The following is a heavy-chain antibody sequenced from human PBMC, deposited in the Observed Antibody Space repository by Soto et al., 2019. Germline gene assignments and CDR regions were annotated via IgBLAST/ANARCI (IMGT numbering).Heavy chain of an antibody. D-gene: IGHD5-18*01. V-gene: IGHV3-30-3*01. J-gene: IGHJ4*02. CDR3: ARDIDRYSYGLDN. Sequence: PGGSLRLSCAASGFTFSSYAMHWVRQAPGKGLEWVAVISYDGSNKYYADSVKGRFTISRDNSKNTLYLQMNSLRVEETAVYYCARDIDRYSYGLDNWGQGTLVTVSS. CDR1: GFTFSSYA. CDR2: ISYDGSNK.